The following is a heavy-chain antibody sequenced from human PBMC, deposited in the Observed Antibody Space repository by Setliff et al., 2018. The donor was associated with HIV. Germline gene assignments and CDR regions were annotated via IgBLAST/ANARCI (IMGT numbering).Heavy chain of an antibody. D-gene: IGHD3-9*01. Sequence: PGESLKISCKGSGYSFTSYWIGWVRQMPGKGLEWMGIIYPGDSDTRYSPSFQGQVTISADKSIDTAYLQWNTLKASDTAMYYCARAGDYLTAFFDYWGRGTLVTVSS. CDR2: IYPGDSDT. J-gene: IGHJ4*02. V-gene: IGHV5-51*01. CDR1: GYSFTSYW. CDR3: ARAGDYLTAFFDY.